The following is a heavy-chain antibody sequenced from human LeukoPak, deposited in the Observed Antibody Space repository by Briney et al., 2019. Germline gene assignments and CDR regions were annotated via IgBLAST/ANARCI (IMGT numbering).Heavy chain of an antibody. CDR1: GIILSSYW. J-gene: IGHJ4*02. V-gene: IGHV3-15*01. CDR2: IRSKTDGGTT. D-gene: IGHD3-16*01. CDR3: HTDWVSY. Sequence: GGSLRLSCAASGIILSSYWMSWVRQAPGKGLEWVGRIRSKTDGGTTDYAAPVKGRFTISRDESKNTLYLQMNSLKTEDTAVYYCHTDWVSYWGQGTLVTVSS.